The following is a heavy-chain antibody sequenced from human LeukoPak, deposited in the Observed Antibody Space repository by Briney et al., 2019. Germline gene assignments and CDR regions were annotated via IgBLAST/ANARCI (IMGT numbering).Heavy chain of an antibody. CDR3: AKDLVIVVPTTQPFDC. CDR2: IYSDGST. V-gene: IGHV3-53*01. Sequence: GGSLRLSCAASGFTVSTHFMSWIRQAPGPGLEWVSVIYSDGSTYYADSVKGRFTISRDNSKNTLYLQMNSLRAEDTAVYYCAKDLVIVVPTTQPFDCWGQGTLVTVSS. CDR1: GFTVSTHF. J-gene: IGHJ4*02. D-gene: IGHD2-2*03.